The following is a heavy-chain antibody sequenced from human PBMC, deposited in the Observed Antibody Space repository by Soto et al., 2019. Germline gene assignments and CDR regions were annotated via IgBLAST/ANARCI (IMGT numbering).Heavy chain of an antibody. J-gene: IGHJ5*02. V-gene: IGHV3-23*01. Sequence: GGSLRLSCAASGFTFSSYAMSWVRQTPGKGLEWVSAISGSGGSTYYADSVKGRFTISRDNSKNTLYLQMSSLRAEDTAVYYCAKVMVKNWFDPWGQGTLVTVSS. CDR2: ISGSGGST. CDR1: GFTFSSYA. CDR3: AKVMVKNWFDP. D-gene: IGHD5-18*01.